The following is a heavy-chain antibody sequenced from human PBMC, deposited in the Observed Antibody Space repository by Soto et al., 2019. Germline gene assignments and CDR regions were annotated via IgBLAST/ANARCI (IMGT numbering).Heavy chain of an antibody. CDR1: GYTFTSYG. D-gene: IGHD2-8*01. CDR2: ISAYNGNT. CDR3: ARSGGRRECTNGVCYAAFFDY. Sequence: GASVKVSCKASGYTFTSYGISWVRQAPGQGLEWMGWISAYNGNTNYAQKLQGRVTMTTDTSTSTAYMELRSLRSDDTAVYYCARSGGRRECTNGVCYAAFFDYWGQGTLITVSS. J-gene: IGHJ4*02. V-gene: IGHV1-18*04.